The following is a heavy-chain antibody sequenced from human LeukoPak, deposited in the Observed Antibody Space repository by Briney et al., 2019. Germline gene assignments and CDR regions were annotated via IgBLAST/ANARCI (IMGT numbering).Heavy chain of an antibody. Sequence: EESLRISCKGSGYSFTSYWISWVRQMPGKGLEWMGRIDPSDSYTNYSPSFQGHVTISADKSISTAYLQWSSLKASDTAMYYCARQDDYYGSGSYADYWGQGTLVTVSS. CDR3: ARQDDYYGSGSYADY. CDR1: GYSFTSYW. J-gene: IGHJ4*02. V-gene: IGHV5-10-1*01. D-gene: IGHD3-10*01. CDR2: IDPSDSYT.